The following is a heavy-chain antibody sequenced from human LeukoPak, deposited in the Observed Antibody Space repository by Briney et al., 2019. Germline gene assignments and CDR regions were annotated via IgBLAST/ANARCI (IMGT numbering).Heavy chain of an antibody. CDR3: AREKTAILDY. V-gene: IGHV3-48*04. CDR1: GFTFSSYS. D-gene: IGHD2-21*02. Sequence: GGSLRLSCAASGFTFSSYSMNWVCQAPGKGLEWVSYISSSSSTIYYADSVKGRFTISRDNAKNSLYLQMNSLRAEDTAVYYCAREKTAILDYWGQGTLVTVSS. J-gene: IGHJ4*02. CDR2: ISSSSSTI.